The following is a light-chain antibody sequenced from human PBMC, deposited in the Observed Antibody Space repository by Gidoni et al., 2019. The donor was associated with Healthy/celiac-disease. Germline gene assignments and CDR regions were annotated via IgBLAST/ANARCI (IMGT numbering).Light chain of an antibody. CDR3: QKYGRSPLT. Sequence: TVLTQSPGTLSLSPGESATLSCRAIQSVSSSYLAWYQQKPGQAPKLLIYGASSRATGIPDRFSGSGSGTEFTLTISRLEPEDFAVYYCQKYGRSPLTFXGXTKVEIK. CDR2: GAS. CDR1: QSVSSSY. V-gene: IGKV3-20*01. J-gene: IGKJ4*01.